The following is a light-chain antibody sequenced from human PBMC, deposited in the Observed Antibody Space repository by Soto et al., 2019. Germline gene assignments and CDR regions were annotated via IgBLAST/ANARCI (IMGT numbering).Light chain of an antibody. CDR3: QQFNSKVWT. J-gene: IGKJ1*01. CDR1: QSVSRW. V-gene: IGKV1-5*01. CDR2: EAS. Sequence: DIQMTQSPSTLSASVGDTVTITCRASQSVSRWLNWYQQKSGKAPRLPIYEASNLEIGVPSRFSGSGSGTEFILTINSLQPADSATYYCQQFNSKVWTFGQGTKVEI.